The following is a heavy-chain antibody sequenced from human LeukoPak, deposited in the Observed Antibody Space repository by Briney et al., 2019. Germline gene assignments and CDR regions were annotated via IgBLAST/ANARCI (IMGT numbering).Heavy chain of an antibody. Sequence: SETLSLTCAVYGGSFSDYYWSWIRQPPGKGLEWIGYIYYSGSTYYSPSLKSRVTISEDTSKNQFSLKLSSVTAADTAVYYCARLPYGDYAPFDYWGQGTLVTVSS. J-gene: IGHJ4*02. CDR1: GGSFSDYY. CDR2: IYYSGST. V-gene: IGHV4-59*01. D-gene: IGHD4-17*01. CDR3: ARLPYGDYAPFDY.